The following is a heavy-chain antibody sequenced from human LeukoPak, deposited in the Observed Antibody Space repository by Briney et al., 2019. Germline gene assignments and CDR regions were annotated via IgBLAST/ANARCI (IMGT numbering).Heavy chain of an antibody. CDR2: IYYSGST. D-gene: IGHD2-2*03. Sequence: SETLSLTCTVSGNSISTNNYYWGWIRQPPGKGLEWIGSIYYSGSTYYNLSLKNRVTMSVDTSRNQFSLRLSSVTAADTSVYYCARVGDGYCSSTSCFMGGDNWFDPWGQGTLVTVSS. CDR3: ARVGDGYCSSTSCFMGGDNWFDP. CDR1: GNSISTNNYY. J-gene: IGHJ5*02. V-gene: IGHV4-39*01.